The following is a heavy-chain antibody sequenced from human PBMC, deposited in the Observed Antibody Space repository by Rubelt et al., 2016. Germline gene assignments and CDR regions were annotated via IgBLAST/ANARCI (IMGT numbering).Heavy chain of an antibody. CDR3: AKDGLTSGWY. CDR2: IRYDGSNQ. J-gene: IGHJ4*02. D-gene: IGHD6-19*01. V-gene: IGHV3-30*02. Sequence: VQLVESGGGLVQPGGSLRLSCAASGFTFSNYGMHWVRQAPGRGLEGVAFIRYDGSNQYYADSVKGRFTISRDYSKNTLYLQMNSLRVEDTAVYYCAKDGLTSGWYWGQGTLVTVSS. CDR1: GFTFSNYG.